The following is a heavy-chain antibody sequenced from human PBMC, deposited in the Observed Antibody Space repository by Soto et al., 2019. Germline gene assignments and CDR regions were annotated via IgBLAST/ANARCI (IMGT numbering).Heavy chain of an antibody. CDR2: IVVGSGNT. Sequence: SVKVSCKASGFTFTSSSVQWVRQARGQRLEWIGWIVVGSGNTNYAQKFQDRVTITTDMSTSTAYMELSSLRSEDTAVYYCARGDHDYGDGDAFDIWGQGTMVTVSS. CDR1: GFTFTSSS. V-gene: IGHV1-58*01. CDR3: ARGDHDYGDGDAFDI. D-gene: IGHD4-17*01. J-gene: IGHJ3*02.